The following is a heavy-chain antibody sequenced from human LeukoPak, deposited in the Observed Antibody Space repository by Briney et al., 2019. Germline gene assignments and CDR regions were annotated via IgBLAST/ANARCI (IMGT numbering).Heavy chain of an antibody. V-gene: IGHV4-61*01. CDR1: GGSIRSTTHY. Sequence: SETLSLTCTVSGGSIRSTTHYWSWIRQPPGKGLEWIGYIYHSGTTNYNPSLRSRVTISVDTSKNQFSLKLSSVTAADTAVYYCATMKAVRVNDFWSGYPDYWDQGTLVTVSS. CDR2: IYHSGTT. CDR3: ATMKAVRVNDFWSGYPDY. D-gene: IGHD3-3*01. J-gene: IGHJ4*02.